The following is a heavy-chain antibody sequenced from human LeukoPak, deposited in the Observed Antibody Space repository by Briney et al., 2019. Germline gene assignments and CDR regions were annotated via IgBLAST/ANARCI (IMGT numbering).Heavy chain of an antibody. CDR3: AKCPVTFGGVIVMTSGYFDY. CDR1: GFTFSSYG. D-gene: IGHD3-16*02. CDR2: ISYDGSNK. J-gene: IGHJ4*02. V-gene: IGHV3-30*18. Sequence: GGSLRLSCAASGFTFSSYGMHWVRQAPGKGLEWVTVISYDGSNKYYADSVKGRFTISRDNSKNTLHLQMNNLRAEDTALYYCAKCPVTFGGVIVMTSGYFDYWGQGTLVSVSS.